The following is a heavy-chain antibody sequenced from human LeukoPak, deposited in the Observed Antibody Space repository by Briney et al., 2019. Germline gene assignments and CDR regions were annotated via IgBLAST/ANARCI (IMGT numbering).Heavy chain of an antibody. CDR2: ISSSGSTI. V-gene: IGHV3-48*03. Sequence: PGGSLRLSCAASGFTFSSYEMNWVRQAPGKGLEWVSYISSSGSTIYYADSVEGRFTISRDNAKNPLYLQMNSLRAEDTAVYYCARGSSYYDSSGYYSEDYWGQGTLVTVSS. J-gene: IGHJ4*02. CDR3: ARGSSYYDSSGYYSEDY. CDR1: GFTFSSYE. D-gene: IGHD3-22*01.